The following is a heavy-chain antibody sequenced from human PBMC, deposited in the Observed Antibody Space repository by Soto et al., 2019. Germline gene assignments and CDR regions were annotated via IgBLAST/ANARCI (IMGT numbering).Heavy chain of an antibody. J-gene: IGHJ4*02. CDR3: ARGTTYYYDSSGYSRLFDY. D-gene: IGHD3-22*01. CDR2: IYHSGST. CDR1: GGSISSGGYS. V-gene: IGHV4-30-2*01. Sequence: PSETLSLTCAVSGGSISSGGYSRSWIRQPPGKGLEWIGYIYHSGSTYYNPSLKSRVTISVDRSKNQFSLKLSSVTAADTAVYYCARGTTYYYDSSGYSRLFDYWGQGTLVTVSS.